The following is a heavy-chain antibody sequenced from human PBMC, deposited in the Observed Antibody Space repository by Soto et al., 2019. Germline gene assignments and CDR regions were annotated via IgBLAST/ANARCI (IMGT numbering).Heavy chain of an antibody. Sequence: ASVKVSCKASGGTFSSYAIIWVRQAPGQGLEWMGGIIPIFGTANYAQKFQGRVTITADESTSTAYMELSSLRSEDMAVYYCARDSSSGRYWYFDLWGRGTLVTVSS. D-gene: IGHD6-19*01. CDR1: GGTFSSYA. J-gene: IGHJ2*01. CDR2: IIPIFGTA. V-gene: IGHV1-69*13. CDR3: ARDSSSGRYWYFDL.